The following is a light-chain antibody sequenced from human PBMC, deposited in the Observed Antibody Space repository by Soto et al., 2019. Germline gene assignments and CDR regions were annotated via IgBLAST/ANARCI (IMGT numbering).Light chain of an antibody. V-gene: IGKV3-11*01. Sequence: EIVWTQYPATLSLSPGERATLSCRASQSVTNSLAWYQQKPGQAPRLLVYDASNRATGIPTRFSGSGSGTDFTLTISNLEPEDFAVYYCQQHISWPLTFGGGTKVDIK. J-gene: IGKJ4*01. CDR2: DAS. CDR1: QSVTNS. CDR3: QQHISWPLT.